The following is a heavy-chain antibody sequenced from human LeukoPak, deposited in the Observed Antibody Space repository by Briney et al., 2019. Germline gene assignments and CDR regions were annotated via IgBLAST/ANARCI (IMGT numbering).Heavy chain of an antibody. J-gene: IGHJ6*02. CDR3: ARLGEVWGSYPYYYYAMDV. V-gene: IGHV5-51*01. D-gene: IGHD3-16*01. Sequence: GESLKISCKGSGYSFTSYWIGWVRQMPGKGLEWMGIIYPGDSDTRYSPSFQGQVTISADKSISTAYLQWSSLKASDIAMYYCARLGEVWGSYPYYYYAMDVWGQGTTVTVSS. CDR2: IYPGDSDT. CDR1: GYSFTSYW.